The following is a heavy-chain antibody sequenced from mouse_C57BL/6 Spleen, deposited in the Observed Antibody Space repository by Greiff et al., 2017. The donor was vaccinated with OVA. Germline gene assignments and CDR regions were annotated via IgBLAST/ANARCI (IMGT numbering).Heavy chain of an antibody. CDR3: ANSNYGSFDY. V-gene: IGHV5-6*01. J-gene: IGHJ2*01. Sequence: DVQLVESGGDLVKPGGSLKLSCAASGFTFSSYGMSWVRQTPDKRLEWVATISSGGSYTYYPDSVKGRFTISRDNAKNTLYLQMSSLKSEDTAMYYCANSNYGSFDYWGQGTTLTVSS. CDR2: ISSGGSYT. CDR1: GFTFSSYG. D-gene: IGHD2-5*01.